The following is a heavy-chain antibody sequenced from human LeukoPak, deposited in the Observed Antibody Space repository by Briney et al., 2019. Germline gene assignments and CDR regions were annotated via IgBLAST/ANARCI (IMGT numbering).Heavy chain of an antibody. V-gene: IGHV4-4*07. CDR1: GGSISSYY. J-gene: IGHJ6*03. D-gene: IGHD2/OR15-2a*01. Sequence: PSETLSLTCTVSGGSISSYYWSWIRQPAGKGLEWIGRIYISGSGSTNYNPSLKSRVTMSVDTSKNQFSLKLSSVTAADTAVYYCARRIFLYYYYYMDVWGKGTTVTVSS. CDR3: ARRIFLYYYYYMDV. CDR2: IYISGSGST.